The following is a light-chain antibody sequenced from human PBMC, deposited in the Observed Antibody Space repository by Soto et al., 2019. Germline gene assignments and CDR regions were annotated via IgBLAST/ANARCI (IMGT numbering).Light chain of an antibody. CDR3: QQYYSSLPT. CDR1: QSVLSSSNNKNY. CDR2: WSS. J-gene: IGKJ1*01. V-gene: IGKV4-1*01. Sequence: DIVMTQSPDSLAVSLGERATINCKSSQSVLSSSNNKNYLAWYQQKPRQPPKLLFYWSSTREFGVPDRFSVSGSGTDFTLAISSLQAGDVAVYHCQQYYSSLPTFGQGTKLEI.